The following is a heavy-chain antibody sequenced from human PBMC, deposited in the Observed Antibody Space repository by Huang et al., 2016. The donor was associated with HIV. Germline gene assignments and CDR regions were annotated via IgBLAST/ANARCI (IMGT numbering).Heavy chain of an antibody. CDR1: GFSLTSSGVA. Sequence: QITLKESGPTLVKPTQTLTLTCTFSGFSLTSSGVAVGWIRQPPGKALDWLALIYWDNEERCSPSLKTRLTITKDTPKNEVVLTMTNMDPVDTATYYCVHRLRYGKWYVDYWGQGVLVTVSS. CDR3: VHRLRYGKWYVDY. V-gene: IGHV2-5*02. D-gene: IGHD6-13*01. CDR2: IYWDNEE. J-gene: IGHJ4*02.